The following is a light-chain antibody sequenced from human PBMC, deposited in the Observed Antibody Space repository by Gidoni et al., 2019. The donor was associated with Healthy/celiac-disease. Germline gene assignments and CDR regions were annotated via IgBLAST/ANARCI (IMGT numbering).Light chain of an antibody. CDR2: DVS. V-gene: IGLV2-14*01. Sequence: QSALTQPASVSGSPGPSITISCTGTSSDVGGYNYVSWYQQHPGKAPKLMIYDVSNRPSGVATRFSGSKSGNTAFLTISGLQAEDEADYYCSSYTSSSTVVFGGGTKLTVL. CDR3: SSYTSSSTVV. CDR1: SSDVGGYNY. J-gene: IGLJ2*01.